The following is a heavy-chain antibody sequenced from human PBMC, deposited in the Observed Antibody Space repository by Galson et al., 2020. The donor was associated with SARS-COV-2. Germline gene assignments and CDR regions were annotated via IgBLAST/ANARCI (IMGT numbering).Heavy chain of an antibody. V-gene: IGHV3-20*01. J-gene: IGHJ3*02. CDR2: INWNGGST. CDR1: GFTFDDYG. CDR3: ARRRVGAFDI. D-gene: IGHD1-26*01. Sequence: GESLKISCAASGFTFDDYGMSWVRQAPGKGLEWVSGINWNGGSTGYADSVKGRFTISRDNAKNSLYLQMNSLRAEDTALYHCARRRVGAFDIWGQGTMVTVSS.